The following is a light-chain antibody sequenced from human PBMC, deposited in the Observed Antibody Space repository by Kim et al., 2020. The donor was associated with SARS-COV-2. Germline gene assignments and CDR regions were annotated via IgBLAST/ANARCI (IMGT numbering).Light chain of an antibody. J-gene: IGKJ5*01. CDR3: QQYDDLPLT. CDR1: QDISNF. V-gene: IGKV1-33*01. Sequence: ASVRDRVTITCQASQDISNFLNWFQQKPGKAPKLLIYDASNLETGVPSRFSGGGSGTDFTFTISSLHPEDIATYYCQQYDDLPLTFGPGTRLEIK. CDR2: DAS.